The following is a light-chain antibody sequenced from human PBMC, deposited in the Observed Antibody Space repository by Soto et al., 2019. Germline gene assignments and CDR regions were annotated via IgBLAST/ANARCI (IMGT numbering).Light chain of an antibody. CDR2: EVT. CDR1: SSDVGSYNL. Sequence: QSALTQPASVSGSPGQSITISCTGTSSDVGSYNLVSWYQQHPGKAPILMIYEVTKRPSGVSNRFSGSKSGNTASLTISGLQAEDEADYYCFSYAGSSTLVFGGGTKLTVL. J-gene: IGLJ2*01. CDR3: FSYAGSSTLV. V-gene: IGLV2-23*02.